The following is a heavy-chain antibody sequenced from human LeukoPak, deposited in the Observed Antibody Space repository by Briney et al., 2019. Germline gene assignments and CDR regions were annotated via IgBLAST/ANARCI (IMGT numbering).Heavy chain of an antibody. CDR1: GLTFSSYA. Sequence: GGSLRLSCAASGLTFSSYAMSWVRQAPGKGLKWISGFRGSGAATFYADSVKGRFTISRDNSKNTLYLQMNSLRAEDTAVYYCARGKQQWLVPWWFDPWGQGTLVTVSS. V-gene: IGHV3-23*01. CDR3: ARGKQQWLVPWWFDP. D-gene: IGHD6-19*01. J-gene: IGHJ5*02. CDR2: FRGSGAAT.